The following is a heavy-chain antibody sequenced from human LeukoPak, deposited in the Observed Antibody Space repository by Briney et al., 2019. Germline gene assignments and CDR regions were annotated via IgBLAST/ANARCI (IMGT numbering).Heavy chain of an antibody. CDR3: ARDLGIVVGGVYYYYGMDV. J-gene: IGHJ6*02. CDR1: GGSISSSSYY. Sequence: SETLSLTCTVSGGSISSSSYYWGWIRQPPGKGLERIGSIYYSGSTYYNPSLKSRVTISVDTSKNQFSLKLSSVTAADTAVYYCARDLGIVVGGVYYYYGMDVWGQGTTVTVSS. V-gene: IGHV4-39*07. CDR2: IYYSGST. D-gene: IGHD2-2*03.